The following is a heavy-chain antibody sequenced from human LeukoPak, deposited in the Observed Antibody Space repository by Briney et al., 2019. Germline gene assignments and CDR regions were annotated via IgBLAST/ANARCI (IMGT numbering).Heavy chain of an antibody. V-gene: IGHV3-7*01. J-gene: IGHJ4*02. D-gene: IGHD6-13*01. CDR1: GFTFSEYR. CDR2: IKQDGSEK. CDR3: ARDFAAAVG. Sequence: PGGSLRLSCATSGFTFSEYRMSWVRQAPGKGLEWVANIKQDGSEKHYVDSVKGRFTISRDNAKNSLYLQMNSLRVEDTAMYYCARDFAAAVGWGQGTLVTVSS.